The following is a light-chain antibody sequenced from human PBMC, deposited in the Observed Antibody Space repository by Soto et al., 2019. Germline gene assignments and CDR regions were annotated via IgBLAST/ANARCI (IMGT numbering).Light chain of an antibody. CDR1: QSVSSN. CDR2: GAS. J-gene: IGKJ1*01. Sequence: EIVMTQSPATLSVSPGERATLSCRASQSVSSNLAWYQQKPGQAPRLLIYGASTRATGIPARFSGSGSGTEYTLTNSSLQSEDVAVVYCQQYHKLPPGTVGQGTKVEIK. CDR3: QQYHKLPPGT. V-gene: IGKV3-15*01.